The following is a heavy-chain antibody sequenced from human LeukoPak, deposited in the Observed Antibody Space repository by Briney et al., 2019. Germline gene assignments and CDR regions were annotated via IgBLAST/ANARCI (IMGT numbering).Heavy chain of an antibody. CDR1: GYTFTSYG. Sequence: ASVKVSRKASGYTFTSYGISWVRQAPGQGLEWMGWISAYNGNTNYAQKLQGRVTMTTDTSTSTAYMELRSLRSDDTAVYYCARFWGSEYSSSSAPFDYWGQGTLVTVSS. J-gene: IGHJ4*02. D-gene: IGHD6-6*01. CDR2: ISAYNGNT. V-gene: IGHV1-18*01. CDR3: ARFWGSEYSSSSAPFDY.